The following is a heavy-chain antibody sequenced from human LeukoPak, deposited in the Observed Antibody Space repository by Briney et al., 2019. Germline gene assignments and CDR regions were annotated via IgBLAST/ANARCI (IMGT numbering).Heavy chain of an antibody. CDR3: ARKSGTAMVTWDAFDI. D-gene: IGHD5-18*01. CDR2: IYPGDSDT. J-gene: IGHJ3*02. CDR1: GYSFTSCW. V-gene: IGHV5-51*01. Sequence: GESLKISCKGSGYSFTSCWIGWVRQMPGKGLEWMGIIYPGDSDTRYSPSFQGQVTISADKSISTAYLQWSSLKASDTAMYYCARKSGTAMVTWDAFDIWGQGTMVTVSS.